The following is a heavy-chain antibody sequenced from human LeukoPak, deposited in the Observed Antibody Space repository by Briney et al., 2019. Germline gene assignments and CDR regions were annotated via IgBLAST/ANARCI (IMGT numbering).Heavy chain of an antibody. CDR2: FSTTGSS. CDR1: GGSISNHD. V-gene: IGHV4-4*07. J-gene: IGHJ4*02. D-gene: IGHD3-10*01. Sequence: SGTLSLTCTVSGGSISNHDWNWIRQSAGRGLEWIGRFSTTGSSNYNPSLKSRVTMSIDMSKSQFSLRLTSVTAADTAVYYCAGVIPGESGVDYWGPGILVTVSS. CDR3: AGVIPGESGVDY.